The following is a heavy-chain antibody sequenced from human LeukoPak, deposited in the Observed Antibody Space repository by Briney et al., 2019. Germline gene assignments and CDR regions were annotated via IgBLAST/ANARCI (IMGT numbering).Heavy chain of an antibody. Sequence: GGSLRLSCAASGFTFSNYAMSWVRQAPGKGLEWVSAISGSGGSTYYADSVKGRFTISRDNSKNTLYLQMNSLRAEDTAVYYCAKSNPRGDIVVVPAAAPHWYFDLWGRGTLVTVSS. J-gene: IGHJ2*01. CDR2: ISGSGGST. D-gene: IGHD2-2*01. CDR3: AKSNPRGDIVVVPAAAPHWYFDL. V-gene: IGHV3-23*01. CDR1: GFTFSNYA.